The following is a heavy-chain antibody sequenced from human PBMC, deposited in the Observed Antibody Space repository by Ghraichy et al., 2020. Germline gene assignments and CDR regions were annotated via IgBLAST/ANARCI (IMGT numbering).Heavy chain of an antibody. D-gene: IGHD6-13*01. CDR3: ARDLVRAAADNWFDP. J-gene: IGHJ5*02. CDR1: GFTFSSYS. V-gene: IGHV3-21*01. CDR2: ISSSSSYI. Sequence: GSLNISCAASGFTFSSYSMNWVRQAPGKGLEWVSSISSSSSYIYYADSVKGRFTISRDNAKNSLYLQMNSLRAEDTAVYYCARDLVRAAADNWFDPWGQGTLVTVSS.